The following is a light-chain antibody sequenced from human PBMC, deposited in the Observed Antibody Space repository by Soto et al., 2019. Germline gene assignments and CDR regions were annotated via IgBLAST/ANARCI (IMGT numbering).Light chain of an antibody. CDR1: QSVSSN. Sequence: IVITKPPLTLSASPGERATLSCRASQSVSSNLAWYQQKPGQAPRLLIYGASTRATGIPARFSGSGSGTEFTLTISSLQSEDFALYYCQQYNNWLRTFGQGTKVDI. CDR2: GAS. J-gene: IGKJ1*01. CDR3: QQYNNWLRT. V-gene: IGKV3-15*01.